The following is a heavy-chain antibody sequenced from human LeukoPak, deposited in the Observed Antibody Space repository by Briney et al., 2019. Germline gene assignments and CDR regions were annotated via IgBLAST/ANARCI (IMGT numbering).Heavy chain of an antibody. V-gene: IGHV4-39*07. CDR1: GGSTRSGRHH. J-gene: IGHJ6*03. Sequence: SETLSLTCSVSGGSTRSGRHHWAWVRQPPGKGLEFIGSLDESGRPYYNAPLKSRVTISEDSSGKQFSLNLSSVTAADTAVYYCARDLGGYPFFMDVWGRGTTVTVSS. CDR3: ARDLGGYPFFMDV. CDR2: LDESGRP. D-gene: IGHD2-15*01.